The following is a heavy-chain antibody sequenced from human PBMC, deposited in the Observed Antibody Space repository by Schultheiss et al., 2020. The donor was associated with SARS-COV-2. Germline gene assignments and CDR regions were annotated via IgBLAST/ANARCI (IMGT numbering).Heavy chain of an antibody. CDR2: INAGNGNT. J-gene: IGHJ5*02. CDR1: GYTFTSYA. Sequence: ASVKVSCKASGYTFTSYAMHWVRQAPGQRLEWMGWINAGNGNTKYSQKFQGRVTITRDTSASTAYMELSSLRSDDTAVYYCSRDQSAVAVGENWFDPWGQGTLVTVSS. D-gene: IGHD6-19*01. CDR3: SRDQSAVAVGENWFDP. V-gene: IGHV1-3*01.